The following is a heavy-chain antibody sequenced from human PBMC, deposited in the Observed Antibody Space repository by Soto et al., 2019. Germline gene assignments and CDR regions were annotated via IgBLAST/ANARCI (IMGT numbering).Heavy chain of an antibody. CDR1: GGSISSGGYY. D-gene: IGHD3-10*01. Sequence: QVQLQESGPGLVKPSQTLSLTCTVSGGSISSGGYYWSWIRQHPGKGLEWIGYIYYSGSTYYNPYLKSRVTIAVDTSKNQFSLKLSSVTAADTAVYYCARGGTTGTTGWFDPWGQGTLVTVSS. V-gene: IGHV4-31*03. CDR2: IYYSGST. CDR3: ARGGTTGTTGWFDP. J-gene: IGHJ5*02.